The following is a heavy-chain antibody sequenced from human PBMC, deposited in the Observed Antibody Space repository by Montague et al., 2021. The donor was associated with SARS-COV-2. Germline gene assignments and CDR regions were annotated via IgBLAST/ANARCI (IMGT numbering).Heavy chain of an antibody. Sequence: SETLSLTCSVSGDSITTYYWSWIRQSPGRGLEWIGHIYYTETTKYDPSLKSRVTISVDTSRRQFSLKLKSVTAADTAMYYCARGGGSGGQRANHFDYWGQGTLVTVSS. J-gene: IGHJ4*02. CDR2: IYYTETT. V-gene: IGHV4-59*01. CDR1: GDSITTYY. CDR3: ARGGGSGGQRANHFDY. D-gene: IGHD2-15*01.